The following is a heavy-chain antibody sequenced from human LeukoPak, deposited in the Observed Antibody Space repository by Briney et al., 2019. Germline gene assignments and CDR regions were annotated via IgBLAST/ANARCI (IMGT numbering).Heavy chain of an antibody. CDR2: IYHSGST. CDR3: ARGGGDCSSTSCHSAFDLSFLLDY. V-gene: IGHV4-30-2*01. J-gene: IGHJ4*02. CDR1: GGSISSGGYY. D-gene: IGHD2-2*01. Sequence: SETLSLTCTVSGGSISSGGYYWSWIRQPPGKGLEWIGYIYHSGSTYYNPSLKSRVTISVDRSKNQFSLKLSSVTAADTAVYYCARGGGDCSSTSCHSAFDLSFLLDYWGQGTLVTVSS.